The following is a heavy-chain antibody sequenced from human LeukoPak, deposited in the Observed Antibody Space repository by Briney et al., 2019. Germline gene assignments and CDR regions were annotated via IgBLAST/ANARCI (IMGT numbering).Heavy chain of an antibody. V-gene: IGHV1-2*04. D-gene: IGHD3-10*01. CDR2: INPSSDGT. CDR3: AREGDVSRRNWFDP. CDR1: GYTLTGYY. J-gene: IGHJ5*02. Sequence: ASVKVSCKATGYTLTGYYMHWVRQAPGQGVEWMGRINPSSDGTNYGQKFRGWVTMTRDKSIRTAYMELGRLKAEDTGVYYCAREGDVSRRNWFDPWGQGTLVTVSS.